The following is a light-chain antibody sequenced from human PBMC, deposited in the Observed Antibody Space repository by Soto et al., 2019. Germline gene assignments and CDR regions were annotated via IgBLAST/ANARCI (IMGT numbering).Light chain of an antibody. CDR2: DTS. J-gene: IGKJ1*01. Sequence: VLTDAADTLSLSPGERATLSCMVCQSVPNSRLAWYQQKPGQAPSLVISDTSIRATGIPDRFSGSGSGTDFSLIIGRLEPEDFAVYICQQYGASPWTFGQGTKVDIK. CDR1: QSVPNSR. V-gene: IGKV3-20*01. CDR3: QQYGASPWT.